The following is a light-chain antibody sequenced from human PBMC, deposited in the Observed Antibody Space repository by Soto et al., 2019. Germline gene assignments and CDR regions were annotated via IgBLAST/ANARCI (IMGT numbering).Light chain of an antibody. CDR1: QTIGTY. V-gene: IGKV1-39*01. J-gene: IGKJ1*01. Sequence: IEVTQSPSSLAASLGDRVTITCRASQTIGTYVNWYRQKSGAAPELLIYDASTLQSGVPSRFRGGASGTDFTLTISRLQLDDFATYYCQQSYNTPLTFGQGTKVEIK. CDR3: QQSYNTPLT. CDR2: DAS.